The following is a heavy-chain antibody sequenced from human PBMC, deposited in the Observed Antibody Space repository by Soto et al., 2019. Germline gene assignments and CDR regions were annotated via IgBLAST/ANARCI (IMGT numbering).Heavy chain of an antibody. CDR2: IYYSGSS. CDR1: GGSISSYY. V-gene: IGHV4-59*12. Sequence: PSETLSLTCTVSGGSISSYYSSWIRQPPGKGLEWIGYIYYSGSSNYNPSLKSRVTISVDTSKNQFSLKLSSVTPEDTAVYYCVGDYYYYGMDVWGQGTTVTVSS. CDR3: VGDYYYYGMDV. J-gene: IGHJ6*02. D-gene: IGHD2-15*01.